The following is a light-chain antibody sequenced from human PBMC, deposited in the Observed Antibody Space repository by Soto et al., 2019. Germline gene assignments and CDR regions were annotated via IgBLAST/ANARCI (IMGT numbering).Light chain of an antibody. Sequence: DIQMTQSPSTLWASVADRVTITCRASQSISSWLAWYQQKPGKAPKLLIYDASSLESGVPSRFSGSGSGTEFTLTISSLQPDDFSTYHCQQYNSYWTFGQGTKVEIK. J-gene: IGKJ1*01. CDR1: QSISSW. V-gene: IGKV1-5*01. CDR2: DAS. CDR3: QQYNSYWT.